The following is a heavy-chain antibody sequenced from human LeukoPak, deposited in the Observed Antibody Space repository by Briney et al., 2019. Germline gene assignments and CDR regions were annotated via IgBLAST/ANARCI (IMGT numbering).Heavy chain of an antibody. D-gene: IGHD6-13*01. J-gene: IGHJ6*02. CDR3: AAAGRLGYYYGMDV. Sequence: GGSLRLSCAASGFTFSSYSMNWVRQAPGKGLEWVSSISSSSSYIYYADSVKGRFTISRDNAKNSLYLQMNSLRAEDTAVYYCAAAGRLGYYYGMDVWGQGTTVTVSS. V-gene: IGHV3-21*01. CDR1: GFTFSSYS. CDR2: ISSSSSYI.